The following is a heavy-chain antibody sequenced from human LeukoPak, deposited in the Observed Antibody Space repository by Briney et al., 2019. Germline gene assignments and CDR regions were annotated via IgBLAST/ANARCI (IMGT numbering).Heavy chain of an antibody. CDR3: ASQGDLYYFDY. CDR2: INHSGST. Sequence: SETLSLTCAVYGGSFSGYYWSWIRQPPGKGLEWIGEINHSGSTNYNPSLKSRVTISVDTSKNQFSLKLSSVTAADTAVYYCASQGDLYYFDYWGQGTLVTVSS. CDR1: GGSFSGYY. V-gene: IGHV4-34*01. J-gene: IGHJ4*02.